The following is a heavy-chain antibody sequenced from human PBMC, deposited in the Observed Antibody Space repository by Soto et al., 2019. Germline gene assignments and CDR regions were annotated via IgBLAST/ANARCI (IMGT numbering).Heavy chain of an antibody. CDR2: TYYRSRWYH. V-gene: IGHV6-1*01. J-gene: IGHJ6*02. Sequence: PSQTLSLTCAISGDSVSSTTAAWNCIRQSPSRGLEWLGRTYYRSRWYHDYAVSVRSRVTINPDTSNNQFSLQLNSVTPEDTAVYYCARDPGYFYGMDVWGQATTVTVSS. CDR3: ARDPGYFYGMDV. CDR1: GDSVSSTTAA.